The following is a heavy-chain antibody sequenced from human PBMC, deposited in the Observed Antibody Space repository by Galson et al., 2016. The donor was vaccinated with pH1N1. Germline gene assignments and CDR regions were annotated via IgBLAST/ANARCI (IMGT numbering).Heavy chain of an antibody. V-gene: IGHV1-18*01. CDR3: ARVRYQLLPGHY. Sequence: QSGAEVTKPGESLKVSCKASGYTFTRYGISWVRQAPGQGLEWMGWISAYTGNTNYAQELQGRVTMTTDTSTSTAFMELRRLRSDDAAVYCCARVRYQLLPGHYWGQGTLVTVSS. CDR2: ISAYTGNT. CDR1: GYTFTRYG. D-gene: IGHD2-2*01. J-gene: IGHJ4*02.